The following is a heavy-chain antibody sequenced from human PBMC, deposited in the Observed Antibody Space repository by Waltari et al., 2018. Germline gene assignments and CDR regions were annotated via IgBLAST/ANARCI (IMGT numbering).Heavy chain of an antibody. CDR1: GGSISSYY. CDR2: IYYSGST. V-gene: IGHV4-59*01. Sequence: QVQLQESGPGLVKPSETLSLTCTVSGGSISSYYWSWIRQPPGKGLEWIGYIYYSGSTNYNPSLKSRVTISVDTSKNQFSLKRSSVTAADTAVYYCARDTPYEAPGGGHSNRGYFDYWGQGTLVTVSS. J-gene: IGHJ4*02. D-gene: IGHD3-22*01. CDR3: ARDTPYEAPGGGHSNRGYFDY.